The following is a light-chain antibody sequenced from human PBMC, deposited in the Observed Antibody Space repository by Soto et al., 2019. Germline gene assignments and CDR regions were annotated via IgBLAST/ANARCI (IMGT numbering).Light chain of an antibody. CDR2: DVS. V-gene: IGKV1-5*01. CDR3: LQDHDDSWT. CDR1: QSITTW. Sequence: DIQVTQSPSTVSAYVGDSVTITCRASQSITTWLAWYQQRPGKAPKLLIYDVSSLQSGVPSRFRGSGSGTEFTLSVSRLQPEDFETYYCLQDHDDSWTFGQGTKVDIK. J-gene: IGKJ1*01.